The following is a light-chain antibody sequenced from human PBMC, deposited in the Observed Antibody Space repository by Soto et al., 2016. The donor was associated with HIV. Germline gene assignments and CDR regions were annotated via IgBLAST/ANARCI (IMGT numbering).Light chain of an antibody. Sequence: SYELTQPPSVSVAPGKTARSTCGGNNIGSKSVHWCQQKPGQAPVLVVYDDSDRPSGIPERFSGSNFGKTATLTISRVEVGDEADYYCQVWDSNSDHVIFGGGTKLTVL. J-gene: IGLJ2*01. CDR2: DDS. CDR3: QVWDSNSDHVI. CDR1: NIGSKS. V-gene: IGLV3-21*03.